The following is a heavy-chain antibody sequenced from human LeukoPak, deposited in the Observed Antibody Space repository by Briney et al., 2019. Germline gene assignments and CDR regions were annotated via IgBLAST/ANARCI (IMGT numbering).Heavy chain of an antibody. V-gene: IGHV3-66*02. CDR1: GLNLDAYA. D-gene: IGHD1-26*01. CDR2: LYSDDSA. Sequence: GGSLRLSCAASGLNLDAYAMHWVRQAPGKGLEWVSLLYSDDSAYYPDSVKGRFTISRDNSKSTLHLQMDTLRTEDTAMYYCARDPWQGSTTLHWGQGIMVTVSS. CDR3: ARDPWQGSTTLH. J-gene: IGHJ4*02.